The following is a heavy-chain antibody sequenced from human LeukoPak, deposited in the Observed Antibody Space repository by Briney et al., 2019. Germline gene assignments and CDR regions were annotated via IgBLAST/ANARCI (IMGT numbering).Heavy chain of an antibody. CDR3: AREGLYYDSSGATPPHQLSGGFDY. CDR1: GGSISSSSYY. Sequence: PSETLSLTCTVSGGSISSSSYYWGWIRQPPGKGLEWIGSIYYSGSTYYNPSLKSRVTISVDTSKNQFPLKLSSVTAADTAVYYCAREGLYYDSSGATPPHQLSGGFDYWGQGTLVTVSS. D-gene: IGHD3-22*01. CDR2: IYYSGST. J-gene: IGHJ4*02. V-gene: IGHV4-39*06.